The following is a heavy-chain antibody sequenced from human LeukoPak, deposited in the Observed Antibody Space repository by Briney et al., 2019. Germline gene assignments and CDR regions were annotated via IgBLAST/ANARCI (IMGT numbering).Heavy chain of an antibody. V-gene: IGHV1-8*01. J-gene: IGHJ4*02. CDR1: GYTFTSYD. CDR2: MNPNSGNT. Sequence: ASVKVSCKASGYTFTSYDINWVRQATGQGLEWMGWMNPNSGNTGYAQKFQGRVTMTRNTSISTAYMELSSLRSEDTAVYYCARLDTVTHTSLNYWGQGTLVTVSS. CDR3: ARLDTVTHTSLNY. D-gene: IGHD4-17*01.